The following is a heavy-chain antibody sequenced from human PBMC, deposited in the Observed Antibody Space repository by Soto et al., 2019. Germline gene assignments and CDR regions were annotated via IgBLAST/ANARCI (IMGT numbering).Heavy chain of an antibody. Sequence: QVQLVQSGGEVKKPGASVKVSCKASGYTFNNFGISWFRQAPGRGLEWMGWISAFNSNTRFAQTFQGRVSMTTDTSTSTAYMEVQSLRSDDTAVYYCATDRTLVTTTRAADYWGQGTLVTVSS. V-gene: IGHV1-18*01. CDR3: ATDRTLVTTTRAADY. CDR2: ISAFNSNT. D-gene: IGHD3-22*01. J-gene: IGHJ4*02. CDR1: GYTFNNFG.